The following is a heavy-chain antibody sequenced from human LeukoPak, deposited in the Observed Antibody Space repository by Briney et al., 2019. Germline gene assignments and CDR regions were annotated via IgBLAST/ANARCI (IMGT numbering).Heavy chain of an antibody. J-gene: IGHJ4*02. CDR3: AKIPSGSGFHDY. V-gene: IGHV3-30*18. D-gene: IGHD3-10*01. CDR2: ISYDGSNK. Sequence: GGSLRLSCAASGFTFSSYGMHWVRQAPGKGLEWVAVISYDGSNKYYADSVKGRSTISRDNSKNTLYLQMNSLRAEDTAVYYCAKIPSGSGFHDYWGQGTLVTVSS. CDR1: GFTFSSYG.